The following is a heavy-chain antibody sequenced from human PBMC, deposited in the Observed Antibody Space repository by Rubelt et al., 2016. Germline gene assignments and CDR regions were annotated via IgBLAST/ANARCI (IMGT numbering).Heavy chain of an antibody. D-gene: IGHD3-10*01. V-gene: IGHV1-18*04. Sequence: QVLLTQSGAELKKPGASVRVSCKASGYTFSDYYIHWVRQAPGRGLEWMGWISAYNGDINYAQEFQGRVTLTTDKSTNTAYMELRSLRSYATAMYYGATGASLIRGFDYWGQGTRVTVSS. CDR2: ISAYNGDI. CDR3: ATGASLIRGFDY. J-gene: IGHJ4*02. CDR1: GYTFSDYY.